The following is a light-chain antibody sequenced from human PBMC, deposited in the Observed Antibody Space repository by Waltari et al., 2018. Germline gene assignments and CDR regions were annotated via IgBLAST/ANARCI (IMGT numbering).Light chain of an antibody. CDR3: QQRSNWPIT. Sequence: EIVLTQSPATLSLSPGERATLSCRASQSVSSYLAWYQQKPGQAPRLLMDDASNRATGIAARFSGSGSGTDFTLTISSLEPEDFAGYYCQQRSNWPITFGPGTKLDIK. J-gene: IGKJ3*01. CDR2: DAS. CDR1: QSVSSY. V-gene: IGKV3-11*01.